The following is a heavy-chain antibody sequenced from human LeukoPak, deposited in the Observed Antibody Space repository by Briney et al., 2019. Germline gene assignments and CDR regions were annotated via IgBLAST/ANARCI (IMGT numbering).Heavy chain of an antibody. CDR2: INHSGST. CDR3: ARGDTMARGGPYYFDY. V-gene: IGHV4-34*01. Sequence: PSETLSLTCAVYGGSFSGYYWSWIRQPPGKGLEWIGEINHSGSTNYNPSLKSRVTISVDTSKNQFSLKLSSVTAADTAVYYCARGDTMARGGPYYFDYWGQGTLVTVSS. CDR1: GGSFSGYY. D-gene: IGHD3-10*01. J-gene: IGHJ4*02.